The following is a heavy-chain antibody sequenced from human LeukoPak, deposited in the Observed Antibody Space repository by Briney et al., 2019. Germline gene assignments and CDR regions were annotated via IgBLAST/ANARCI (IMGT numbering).Heavy chain of an antibody. Sequence: GGSLRLSCAASGFTFSSYVINWVRQAPGKGLEWVSAISGSGGTTYSADSVKGRFTISRDNSRNTLYLQMNSLRAEDTAVYYCARGVRGDYWFDPWGQGTLVTVSS. D-gene: IGHD3-10*01. CDR2: ISGSGGTT. V-gene: IGHV3-23*01. CDR3: ARGVRGDYWFDP. J-gene: IGHJ5*02. CDR1: GFTFSSYV.